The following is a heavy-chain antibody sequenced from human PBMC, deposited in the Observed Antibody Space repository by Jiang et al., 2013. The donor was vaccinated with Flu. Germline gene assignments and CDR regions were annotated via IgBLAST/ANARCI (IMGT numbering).Heavy chain of an antibody. CDR1: IHLHYLF. CDR2: INGDKGET. J-gene: IGHJ6*02. V-gene: IGHV1-3*01. Sequence: GAEVKKPGGLSEDFLQDFWIHLHYLFYALGAQAPGQRLEWMGWINGDKGETKYSQRFQGRVTITRDTSASTTYMEVSSLKSEDTTVYYCARHFGTVRDYFYYYGMDIWGQGTTVTVSS. CDR3: ARHFGTVRDYFYYYGMDI. D-gene: IGHD2-8*02.